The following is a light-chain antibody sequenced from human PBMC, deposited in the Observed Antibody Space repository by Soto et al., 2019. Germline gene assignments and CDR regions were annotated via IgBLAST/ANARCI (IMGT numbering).Light chain of an antibody. CDR1: QSVSSY. J-gene: IGKJ5*01. CDR2: DAS. Sequence: ETMLTQSPATLSLSPGERATLSFRASQSVSSYLAWYQQKPGQAPRLLIYDASNRATGIPARFSGSGSGTDFTLTISSLEPEDFAVYYCQQRSNWPTFGQGARLEIK. CDR3: QQRSNWPT. V-gene: IGKV3-11*01.